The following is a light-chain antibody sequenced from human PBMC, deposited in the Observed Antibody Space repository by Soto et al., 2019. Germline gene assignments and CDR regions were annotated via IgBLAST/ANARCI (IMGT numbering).Light chain of an antibody. CDR2: GAS. CDR1: QSVSSSY. V-gene: IGKV3-20*01. CDR3: QQYRT. J-gene: IGKJ2*02. Sequence: EIVLTQSPGTLSLSPGERATLSCRASQSVSSSYLAWYKQKPGQAPRLLIYGASSRATGIPDRFSGSGSGTDFTLTISRLEPEDFAVYYCQQYRTFGQGTKLEIK.